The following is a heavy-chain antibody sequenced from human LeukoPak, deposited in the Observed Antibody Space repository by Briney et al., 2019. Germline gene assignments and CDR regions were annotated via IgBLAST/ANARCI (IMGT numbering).Heavy chain of an antibody. D-gene: IGHD3-10*01. CDR2: ISSSSSYI. CDR3: ARAYYYGSGSYYPPYYYYYYMDV. CDR1: GFSASDTY. J-gene: IGHJ6*03. Sequence: GGSLRLSCAAPGFSASDTYMNWARQAPGKGLEWVSSISSSSSYIYYADSVKGRFTISRDNAKNSLYLQMNSLRAEDTAVYYCARAYYYGSGSYYPPYYYYYYMDVWGKGTTVTVSS. V-gene: IGHV3-21*01.